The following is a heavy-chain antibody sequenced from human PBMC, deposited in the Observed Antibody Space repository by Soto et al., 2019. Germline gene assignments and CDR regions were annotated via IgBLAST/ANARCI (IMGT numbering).Heavy chain of an antibody. CDR1: GFTFSSYG. V-gene: IGHV3-33*01. Sequence: RGSLRLSCAASGFTFSSYGMHWVRQAPGKGLEWVAVIWYDGSNKYYADSVKGRFTISRDNSKNTLYLQMNSLRAEDTAVYYCARVGSRYCSGGSCYLGYWGQGTLVTVSS. CDR3: ARVGSRYCSGGSCYLGY. CDR2: IWYDGSNK. D-gene: IGHD2-15*01. J-gene: IGHJ4*02.